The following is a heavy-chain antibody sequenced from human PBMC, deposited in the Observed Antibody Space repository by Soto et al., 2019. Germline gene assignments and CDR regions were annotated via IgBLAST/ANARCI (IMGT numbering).Heavy chain of an antibody. CDR1: GYNFVDYA. D-gene: IGHD3-22*01. J-gene: IGHJ5*02. CDR3: TREAVVAENWFDP. CDR2: MNPKTGNI. V-gene: IGHV1-3*01. Sequence: QVQLVQSGAEVRKPGASVRLSCETSGYNFVDYALHWVRQAPGQGLEWVGWMNPKTGNIKSSHKFEDRVSITRDTATSTAYMELSGLRSEDTAVYFCTREAVVAENWFDPWGQGTLVTVSS.